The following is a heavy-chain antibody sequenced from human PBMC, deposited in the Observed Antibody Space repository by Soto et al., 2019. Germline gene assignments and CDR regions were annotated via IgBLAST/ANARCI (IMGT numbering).Heavy chain of an antibody. Sequence: ASVKVSCKASGYTFTRSGISWVRQAPGQGLEWMGLVNPDSGHPIYAQKFQDRVIMTRDTSTTTVFMELSSVISEDTAFYFCARENMDDATAVPDIWGPGTVVTVSS. V-gene: IGHV1-46*01. CDR2: VNPDSGHP. CDR1: GYTFTRSG. CDR3: ARENMDDATAVPDI. J-gene: IGHJ3*02. D-gene: IGHD2-21*02.